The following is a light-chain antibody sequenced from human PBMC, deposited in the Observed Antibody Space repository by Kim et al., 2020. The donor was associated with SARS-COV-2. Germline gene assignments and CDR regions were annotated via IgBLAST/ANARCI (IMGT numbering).Light chain of an antibody. Sequence: VAWGQTVRITCQGASLRSYYASWYQQKPGQAPVLVIYGKNNRPSGIPDRFSGSSSGNTASLTITGAQAEDEADYYCNSRDSSGNVVFGGGTQLTVL. V-gene: IGLV3-19*01. CDR2: GKN. CDR1: SLRSYY. CDR3: NSRDSSGNVV. J-gene: IGLJ2*01.